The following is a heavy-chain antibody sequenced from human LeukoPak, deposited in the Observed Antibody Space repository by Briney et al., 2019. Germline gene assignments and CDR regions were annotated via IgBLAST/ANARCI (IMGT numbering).Heavy chain of an antibody. CDR3: ARISDEWDIVVVPGVIVHWYFDL. V-gene: IGHV4-59*01. J-gene: IGHJ2*01. Sequence: KPSETLSLTCTVSGGSISSYYWSWIRQPPGKGLEWIGYIYYSGSTNYNPSLKSRVTISVDTSKNQFSLKLSSVTAADTAVYYCARISDEWDIVVVPGVIVHWYFDLWGRGTLVTVSS. D-gene: IGHD2-2*02. CDR2: IYYSGST. CDR1: GGSISSYY.